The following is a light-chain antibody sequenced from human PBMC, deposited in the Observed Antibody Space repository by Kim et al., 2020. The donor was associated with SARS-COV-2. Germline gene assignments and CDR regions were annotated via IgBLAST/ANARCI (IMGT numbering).Light chain of an antibody. CDR3: QVWDSSSDHVV. Sequence: APGKTARITCGGNNIGSKSVHWYQQKPGQAPVLVVYGDSDRPSGIPERFSGSNSGNTATLTISRVEAGDEADYYCQVWDSSSDHVVFGGGTQLTVL. J-gene: IGLJ2*01. CDR2: GDS. CDR1: NIGSKS. V-gene: IGLV3-21*03.